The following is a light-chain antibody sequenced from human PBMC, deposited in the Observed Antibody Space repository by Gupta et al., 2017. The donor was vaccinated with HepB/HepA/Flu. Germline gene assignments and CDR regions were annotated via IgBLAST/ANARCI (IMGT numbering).Light chain of an antibody. V-gene: IGLV1-40*01. J-gene: IGLJ3*02. CDR3: QSYDSSLSGSV. CDR2: DNK. CDR1: SSNIGAGYD. Sequence: QSVLTQPPSVSGAPGQRVPISCTGSSSNIGAGYDVHWYQQLPGTAPKLLIYDNKDRPSGVPDRFSGSKSGTSASLAITGLQAEDEADYYCQSYDSSLSGSVFGGGTKLTVL.